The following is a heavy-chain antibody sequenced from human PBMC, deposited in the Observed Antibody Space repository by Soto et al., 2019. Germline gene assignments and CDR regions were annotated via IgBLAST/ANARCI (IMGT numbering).Heavy chain of an antibody. J-gene: IGHJ4*02. CDR2: ISGSGGST. CDR3: AKRYDFWSGYNDY. CDR1: AFTFSIYA. D-gene: IGHD3-3*01. Sequence: PGGSLRLSCAASAFTFSIYAMSWVRQAPGKGLEWVSAISGSGGSTYYADSVKGRFTISRDNSKNTLYLQMNSLRAEDTAVYYCAKRYDFWSGYNDYWGQGTLVTVSS. V-gene: IGHV3-23*01.